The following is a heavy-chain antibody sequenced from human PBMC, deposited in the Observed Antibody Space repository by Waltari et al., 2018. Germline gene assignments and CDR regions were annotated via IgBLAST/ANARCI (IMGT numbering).Heavy chain of an antibody. CDR3: VKVGSSSPAYDY. CDR2: ITNRGGGA. J-gene: IGHJ4*02. CDR1: VFTFRMFA. V-gene: IGHV3-23*01. D-gene: IGHD6-6*01. Sequence: EVQLLESGGGLVQPGGSLRLSCDASVFTFRMFAMGWVRQAPGKGLEWVSSITNRGGGAYYADFVKGRFTISRDNSENTLFLQMNSLSAEDTAVYYCVKVGSSSPAYDYWGQGTQVTVSS.